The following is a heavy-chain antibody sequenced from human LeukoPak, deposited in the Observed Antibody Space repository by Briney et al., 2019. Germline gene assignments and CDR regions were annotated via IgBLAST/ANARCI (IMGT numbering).Heavy chain of an antibody. J-gene: IGHJ2*01. CDR3: ASGTFDGPLYGTYWYFHV. Sequence: SETLSLTCTASGGSINNNYWSWIRQPPGKGLEWIGYVYSNGNTNYNPSLKSRVIMSMETSKNQFSLKVPSVTAADTAVYYCASGTFDGPLYGTYWYFHVWGRGALVTVSS. V-gene: IGHV4-59*01. D-gene: IGHD1-14*01. CDR2: VYSNGNT. CDR1: GGSINNNY.